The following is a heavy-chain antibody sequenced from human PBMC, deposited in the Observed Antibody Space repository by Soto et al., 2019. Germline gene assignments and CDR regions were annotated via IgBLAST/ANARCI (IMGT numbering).Heavy chain of an antibody. CDR1: GGSISSGGYY. D-gene: IGHD3-22*01. CDR2: IYYSGST. Sequence: SETLSLTCTVSGGSISSGGYYWSWIRQHPGKGLEWIGYIYYSGSTYYNPSLKSRVTISVDTSKNQFSLKLSSVTAADTAVYYCARGGYYYDSSGYYPSPRDWFDPWGQGTLVTVSS. V-gene: IGHV4-31*03. J-gene: IGHJ5*02. CDR3: ARGGYYYDSSGYYPSPRDWFDP.